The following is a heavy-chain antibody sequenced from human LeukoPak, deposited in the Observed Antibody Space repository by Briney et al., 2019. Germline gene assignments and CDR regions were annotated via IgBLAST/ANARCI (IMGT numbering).Heavy chain of an antibody. J-gene: IGHJ3*02. CDR1: GIRLHHKY. D-gene: IGHD5-18*01. CDR2: IDSTGST. V-gene: IGHV3-66*01. CDR3: ARWKRLGDRYGRGTLDI. Sequence: VGSLSLPHVACGIRLHHKYMLWVRQAPGKGLEWVSFIDSTGSTYYADSVKGRFTISRDNSRNTLYLQMNSLRVEDTAVYYCARWKRLGDRYGRGTLDIWGQGTMVTVSS.